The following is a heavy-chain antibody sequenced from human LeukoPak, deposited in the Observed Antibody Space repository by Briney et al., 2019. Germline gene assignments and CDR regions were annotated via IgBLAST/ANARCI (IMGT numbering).Heavy chain of an antibody. J-gene: IGHJ4*02. Sequence: GGSLRLSCAASGFTFSSYGFHWVRQAPGKGLEWVAVLWSDGSTEYYADSVKGRFTISRDNSKSTLYLQMNSLRAEDTAVYYCARSDPNFFDYWGQGTLVTVSS. CDR2: LWSDGSTE. CDR3: ARSDPNFFDY. CDR1: GFTFSSYG. V-gene: IGHV3-33*01.